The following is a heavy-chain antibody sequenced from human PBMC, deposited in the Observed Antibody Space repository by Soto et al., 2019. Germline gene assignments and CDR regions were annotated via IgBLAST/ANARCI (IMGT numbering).Heavy chain of an antibody. CDR1: GFTFSSYG. D-gene: IGHD5-18*01. CDR3: ARDLEGIRGYGPLLDY. Sequence: GGSLRLSCAASGFTFSSYGMHWVRQAPGKGLEWVAVIWYDGSNKYYADSVKGRFTISRDNSKNTLYLQMNSLRAEDTAVYYCARDLEGIRGYGPLLDYWGQGTLVTVSS. V-gene: IGHV3-33*01. J-gene: IGHJ4*02. CDR2: IWYDGSNK.